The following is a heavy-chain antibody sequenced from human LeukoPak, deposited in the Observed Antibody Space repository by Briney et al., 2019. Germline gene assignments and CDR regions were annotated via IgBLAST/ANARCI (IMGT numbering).Heavy chain of an antibody. Sequence: SQTLSLTCTVSGGSIGSGGYYWSWIRQHPGKGLEWIGYIYYSGSTYYSPSLKSRVTISVDTSKNQFSLKLSSVTAADTAVYYCARWVGAGYYYMDVWGKGTAVTVSS. V-gene: IGHV4-31*03. CDR2: IYYSGST. D-gene: IGHD4-17*01. CDR1: GGSIGSGGYY. CDR3: ARWVGAGYYYMDV. J-gene: IGHJ6*03.